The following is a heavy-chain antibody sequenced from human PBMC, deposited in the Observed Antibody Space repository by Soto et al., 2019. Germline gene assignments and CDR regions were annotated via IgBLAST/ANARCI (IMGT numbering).Heavy chain of an antibody. Sequence: QVQLVESGGGVVQPGRSLRLSCAASGFTLSTYGMQWVRQAPGKGLEWVAVISYDGSNKYYADSVKGRFTISRDNSKNTLYLQMNSLRAEDTAVYYCAKDSLRWYYYYGMDVWGQGTTVTVSS. CDR1: GFTLSTYG. CDR3: AKDSLRWYYYYGMDV. J-gene: IGHJ6*02. V-gene: IGHV3-30*18. D-gene: IGHD5-12*01. CDR2: ISYDGSNK.